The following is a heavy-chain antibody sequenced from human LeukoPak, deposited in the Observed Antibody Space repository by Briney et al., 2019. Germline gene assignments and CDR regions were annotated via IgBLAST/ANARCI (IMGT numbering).Heavy chain of an antibody. CDR2: FEPEDGER. CDR1: GYTLTELS. CDR3: ATTGLERRGRTWFDP. J-gene: IGHJ5*02. D-gene: IGHD1-1*01. Sequence: ASVKVSCKVSGYTLTELSMHWVRQAPGKGLEWMGGFEPEDGERMYAQNFQGRVTMTEDTSTDTAYMELRSLRSEGTAVYYCATTGLERRGRTWFDPWGQGTLVTVSS. V-gene: IGHV1-24*01.